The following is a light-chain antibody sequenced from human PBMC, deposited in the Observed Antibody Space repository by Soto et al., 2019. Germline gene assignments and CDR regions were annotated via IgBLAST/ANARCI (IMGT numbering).Light chain of an antibody. V-gene: IGKV3-20*01. J-gene: IGKJ1*01. CDR3: QQYCSSRWT. Sequence: EIVLTQSPDTLSLFPGERATLSCRDSQSVSSTYLAWYQQKPGQAPRPPISAASSRAAGTPDRFSGRGSGTDFTLTISILEPADFAVYYCQQYCSSRWTVGEGTKVEIK. CDR1: QSVSSTY. CDR2: AAS.